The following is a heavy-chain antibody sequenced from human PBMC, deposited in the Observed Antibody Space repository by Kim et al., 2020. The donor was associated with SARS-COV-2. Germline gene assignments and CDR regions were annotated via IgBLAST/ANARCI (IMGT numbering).Heavy chain of an antibody. D-gene: IGHD2-15*01. CDR2: NT. J-gene: IGHJ5*02. V-gene: IGHV1-3*01. CDR3: ARGWWGGGHP. Sequence: NTTYSQKFQGRVTITRDTAASTAYMELSSLRSEDTAVYYCARGWWGGGHPWGQGTLVTVSS.